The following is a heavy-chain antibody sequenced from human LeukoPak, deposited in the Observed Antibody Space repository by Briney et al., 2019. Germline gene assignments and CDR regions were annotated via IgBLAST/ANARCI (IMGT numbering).Heavy chain of an antibody. Sequence: ASVTVSFKSSGYTFTGYYMHWVRQAPGQGLEWMGWINPNSGGTNYARKFQGRVTMTRDTSISTAYMELSRLRSDDTAVYYCARWLVPDAFDIWGQGTMVTVSS. CDR2: INPNSGGT. CDR3: ARWLVPDAFDI. CDR1: GYTFTGYY. V-gene: IGHV1-2*02. J-gene: IGHJ3*02. D-gene: IGHD6-19*01.